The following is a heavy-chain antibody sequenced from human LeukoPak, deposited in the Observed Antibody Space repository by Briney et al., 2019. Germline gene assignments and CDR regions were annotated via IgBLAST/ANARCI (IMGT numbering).Heavy chain of an antibody. D-gene: IGHD3-16*01. CDR1: GFPFSGYG. CDR2: ISSSSSYI. J-gene: IGHJ4*02. Sequence: MPGGSLRLSCAASGFPFSGYGMNWVRQAPGKGLEWVSSISSSSSYIYYADSVKGRFTISRDNAKNSLYLQVNSLRAEDTAVYYCARDWGGDGVFDYWGQGTLVTVSS. CDR3: ARDWGGDGVFDY. V-gene: IGHV3-21*01.